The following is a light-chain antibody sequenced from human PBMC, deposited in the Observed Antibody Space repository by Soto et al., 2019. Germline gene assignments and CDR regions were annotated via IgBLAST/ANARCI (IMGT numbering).Light chain of an antibody. V-gene: IGKV3-20*01. CDR2: DAS. CDR1: QSVSSSY. Sequence: EIVLTQSPGTLSLAPGGRATLSCRASQSVSSSYLAWYQQKPGQAPRLLIYDASSRATGIPARFSGSGSGTDFTLTVTSLEPEDFAVYYCQHYGSSLSITFGQGTRLEIK. J-gene: IGKJ5*01. CDR3: QHYGSSLSIT.